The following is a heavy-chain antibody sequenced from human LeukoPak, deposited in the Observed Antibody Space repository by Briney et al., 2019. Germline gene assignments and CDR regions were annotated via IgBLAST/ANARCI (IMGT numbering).Heavy chain of an antibody. CDR1: GGSFSGYY. CDR2: IYYSGST. D-gene: IGHD2-2*02. V-gene: IGHV4-59*01. Sequence: SETLSLTCAVYGGSFSGYYWSWIRQPPGKGLEWIGYIYYSGSTNYNPSLKSRVTISVDTSKNQFSLKLSSVTAADTAVYYCARGTPDIVVVPAAIGFDPWGQGTLVTVSS. J-gene: IGHJ5*02. CDR3: ARGTPDIVVVPAAIGFDP.